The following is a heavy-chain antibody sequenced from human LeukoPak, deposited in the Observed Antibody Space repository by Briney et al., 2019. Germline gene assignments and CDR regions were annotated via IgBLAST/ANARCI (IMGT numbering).Heavy chain of an antibody. CDR3: AGHHGFGELFLYYYGMDV. CDR1: GYSFTSYW. Sequence: NLGESLNISCKGSGYSFTSYWIGWVRRMPGKGLEWMGIIYPGDSDTRYSPSFQGQVTISADKSISTAYLQWSSLKASDTATYYCAGHHGFGELFLYYYGMDVWGQGTTVTVSS. J-gene: IGHJ6*02. D-gene: IGHD3-10*01. V-gene: IGHV5-51*01. CDR2: IYPGDSDT.